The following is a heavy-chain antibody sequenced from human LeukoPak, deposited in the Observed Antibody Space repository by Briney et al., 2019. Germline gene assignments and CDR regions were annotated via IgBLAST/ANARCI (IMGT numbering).Heavy chain of an antibody. V-gene: IGHV1-18*01. D-gene: IGHD5-12*01. CDR3: ATNHLVDNGY. CDR2: ISAYNGNT. Sequence: ASVKVSCKASGYTFTSYGISWVRQAPGQGLEWMGWISAYNGNTNYAQKLQGRVTITRDTSASTAYMELSSLRSEDTAVYYCATNHLVDNGYWGQGTLVTVSS. CDR1: GYTFTSYG. J-gene: IGHJ4*02.